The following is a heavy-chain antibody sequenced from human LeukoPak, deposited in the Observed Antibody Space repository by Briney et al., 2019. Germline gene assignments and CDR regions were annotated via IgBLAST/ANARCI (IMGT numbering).Heavy chain of an antibody. CDR2: ISATSSDV. V-gene: IGHV3-21*04. Sequence: GGSLRLSCAGSGFAFESFTMTWVRQAPGKGLEWVSLISATSSDVNYAESVRGRFTISRDNAKNSLFLLMDSLRVEDTAIYYCAKDLFSAYDKYLDSWGQGTLVTVSS. CDR3: AKDLFSAYDKYLDS. CDR1: GFAFESFT. J-gene: IGHJ4*02. D-gene: IGHD5-12*01.